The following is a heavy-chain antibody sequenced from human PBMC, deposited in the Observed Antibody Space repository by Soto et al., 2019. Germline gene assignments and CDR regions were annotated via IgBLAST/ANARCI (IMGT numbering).Heavy chain of an antibody. CDR2: IYYSGST. CDR3: ARHNDILTGYFYNWFDP. CDR1: GGSISSYY. Sequence: QVQLQESGPGLVKPSETLSLTCTVSGGSISSYYWSWIRQPPGKGLEWIGYIYYSGSTNYNPSLKSRVTISVDTSKNQFSLKLSSVTAADTAVYYCARHNDILTGYFYNWFDPWGQGTLVTVSS. D-gene: IGHD3-9*01. J-gene: IGHJ5*02. V-gene: IGHV4-59*08.